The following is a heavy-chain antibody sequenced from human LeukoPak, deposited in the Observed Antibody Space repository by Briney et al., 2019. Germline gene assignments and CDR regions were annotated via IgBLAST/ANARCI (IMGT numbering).Heavy chain of an antibody. CDR1: GFTFSSYD. CDR2: IGTAGDT. D-gene: IGHD3-10*01. V-gene: IGHV3-13*01. J-gene: IGHJ4*02. Sequence: GGSLRLSCAASGFTFSSYDMHWVRKATGKGLEWVSAIGTAGDTYYPGSVKGRFTISRENAKNSLYLQMNSLRAGDTAVYYCARGLLWFGELYLDYWGQGTLVTVSS. CDR3: ARGLLWFGELYLDY.